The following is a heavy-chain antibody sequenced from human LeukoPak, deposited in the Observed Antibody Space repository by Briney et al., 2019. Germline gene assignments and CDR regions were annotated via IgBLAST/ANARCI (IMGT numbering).Heavy chain of an antibody. D-gene: IGHD1-14*01. Sequence: SETLSLTCTVSGDSMSSYFWTWVRQFPGKGLEWVGYIYQATTTYNPSLKGRATISADMSQNQLSLKVTSVTAADTAVYYCARNFPGRTEDVWGKGTTVIVSS. CDR1: GDSMSSYF. V-gene: IGHV4-59*01. CDR3: ARNFPGRTEDV. J-gene: IGHJ6*04. CDR2: IYQATT.